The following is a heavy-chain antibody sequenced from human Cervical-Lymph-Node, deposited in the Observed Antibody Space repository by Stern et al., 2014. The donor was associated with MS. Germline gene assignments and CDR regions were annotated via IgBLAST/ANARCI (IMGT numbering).Heavy chain of an antibody. D-gene: IGHD3-10*01. CDR2: ISSSNSYI. V-gene: IGHV3-21*01. Sequence: EVQLVESGGGLARPGGSLRLSCAASGFSFSSYTMTWVRQAPGKGLEWVSSISSSNSYIYYADSLQGRFTVSRDNAKNSLYLHMDSLRAEDTAVYYCARVDRGTMVRGVLMDWGQGTLVTVSS. CDR3: ARVDRGTMVRGVLMD. CDR1: GFSFSSYT. J-gene: IGHJ4*02.